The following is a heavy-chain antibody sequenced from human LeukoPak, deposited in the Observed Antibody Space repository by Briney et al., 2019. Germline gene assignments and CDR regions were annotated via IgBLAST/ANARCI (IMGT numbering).Heavy chain of an antibody. J-gene: IGHJ6*03. D-gene: IGHD6-25*01. Sequence: SETLSLTCTVSGGSISSGSYYWSWIRQPAGKGLEWIGRIYTSGSTNYNPSLKSRVTISVDTSKNQFSLKLSSVTAADTAVYYCARERQRSYYYYMDVWGKGTTVTISS. CDR1: GGSISSGSYY. V-gene: IGHV4-61*02. CDR3: ARERQRSYYYYMDV. CDR2: IYTSGST.